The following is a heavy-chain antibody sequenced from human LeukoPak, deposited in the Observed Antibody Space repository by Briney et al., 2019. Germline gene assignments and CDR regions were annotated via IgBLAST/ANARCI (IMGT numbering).Heavy chain of an antibody. D-gene: IGHD6-13*01. CDR2: IYYSGTT. CDR1: GGSISSSDYY. V-gene: IGHV4-39*02. CDR3: ARAGLRSWVDY. Sequence: KPSETLSLTCTVSGGSISSSDYYWGWIRQPPGQGLEWIGSIYYSGTTYYNPSLKSRLTISVATSKNHFSLRLNSVTAADTAVYYCARAGLRSWVDYWGQGTLVTVSS. J-gene: IGHJ4*02.